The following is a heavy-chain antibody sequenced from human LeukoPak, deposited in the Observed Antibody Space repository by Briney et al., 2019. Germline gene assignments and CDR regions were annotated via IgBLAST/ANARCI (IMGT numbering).Heavy chain of an antibody. CDR3: ARGATPYYYFDS. Sequence: SETLSLTCTISGGSISNYYWNWIRQSPGKGLEWIGYIYYIGSTNYNPSLKSRVTISLDTSNNQFSLKLTSVTAAETAVYYCARGATPYYYFDSWGQGTLVTASS. V-gene: IGHV4-59*01. D-gene: IGHD1-26*01. CDR1: GGSISNYY. CDR2: IYYIGST. J-gene: IGHJ4*02.